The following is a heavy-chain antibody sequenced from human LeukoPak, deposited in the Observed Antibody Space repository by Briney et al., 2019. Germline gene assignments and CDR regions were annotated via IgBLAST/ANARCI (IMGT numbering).Heavy chain of an antibody. J-gene: IGHJ4*02. D-gene: IGHD6-19*01. CDR2: ISGSGDRT. CDR3: AKDRIPVAGRQDIWDY. Sequence: GGSLRLSCVGAGFTFSNYAVTWVRQAPGKGLGWVSGISGSGDRTYYADSVKGRFTISRDNSKNTLYLQMNSLTDDDSAVYYCAKDRIPVAGRQDIWDYWGQGTLVTVSS. CDR1: GFTFSNYA. V-gene: IGHV3-23*01.